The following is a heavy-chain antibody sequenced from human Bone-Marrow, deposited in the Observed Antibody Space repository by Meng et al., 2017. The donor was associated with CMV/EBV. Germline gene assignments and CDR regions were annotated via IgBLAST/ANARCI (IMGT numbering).Heavy chain of an antibody. Sequence: GGYLRLSCAASGFTFSSYWMHWVRQAPGKGLVWVSRINSDGSSTSYADSVKGRFTISRDNAKNTLYLQMNSLRAEDTAVYYCAKDREDIAAASDGFDYWGQGPLVTVYS. CDR3: AKDREDIAAASDGFDY. V-gene: IGHV3-74*01. J-gene: IGHJ4*02. CDR1: GFTFSSYW. CDR2: INSDGSST. D-gene: IGHD6-13*01.